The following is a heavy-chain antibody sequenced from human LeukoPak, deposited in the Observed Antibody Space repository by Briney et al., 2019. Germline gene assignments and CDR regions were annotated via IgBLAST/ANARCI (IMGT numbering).Heavy chain of an antibody. CDR1: GFTVSSNY. CDR3: ARWGLMDSSGYYDSSAFDI. J-gene: IGHJ3*02. V-gene: IGHV3-53*01. Sequence: GGSLRLSCAASGFTVSSNYMSWVRQAPGKGLEWVSVIYSGGSTYYADSVKGRFTISRGNSKNTLYLQMNSLRAEDTAVYYCARWGLMDSSGYYDSSAFDIWGQGTMVTVSS. CDR2: IYSGGST. D-gene: IGHD3-22*01.